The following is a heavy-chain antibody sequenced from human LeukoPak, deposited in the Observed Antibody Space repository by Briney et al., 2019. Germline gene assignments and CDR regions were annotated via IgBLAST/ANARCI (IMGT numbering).Heavy chain of an antibody. CDR3: ARVAYYGSGSYVVWGPPNYYYYMDV. V-gene: IGHV1-2*02. Sequence: ASVKVSCKASGYTFTGYYMHWVRQAPGQGLEWMGWINPNSGGTNYAQKLQGRVTMTTDTSTSTAYMELRSLRSDDTAVYYCARVAYYGSGSYVVWGPPNYYYYMDVWGKGTTVTISS. D-gene: IGHD3-10*01. CDR1: GYTFTGYY. J-gene: IGHJ6*03. CDR2: INPNSGGT.